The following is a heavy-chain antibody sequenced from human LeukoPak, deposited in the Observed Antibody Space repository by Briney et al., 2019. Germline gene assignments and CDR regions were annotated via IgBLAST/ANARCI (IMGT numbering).Heavy chain of an antibody. D-gene: IGHD3-16*01. V-gene: IGHV3-23*01. Sequence: GGSLRLSCAASGFTFNKFAMTWVRQAPGKGLEWVSTIADAGTYYADSVEGRFIISRDNSKNMSYIQLNSLRADDTAMYYCAKNLGPFDVRGQGTMVTVSS. CDR3: AKNLGPFDV. CDR1: GFTFNKFA. CDR2: IADAGT. J-gene: IGHJ3*01.